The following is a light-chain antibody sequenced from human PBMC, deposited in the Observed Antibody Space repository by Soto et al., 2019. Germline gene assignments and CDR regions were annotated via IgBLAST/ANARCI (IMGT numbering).Light chain of an antibody. Sequence: DIQMTQSPSSLSASEGDRVTITCQASQDVSNYLNWYQQKLGKAPKLLIYDASNLETGVPSRFSGSGSGTYFSFTSSSLQPEDFATYYCQQYSNLITFGQGTRLEIK. V-gene: IGKV1-33*01. CDR2: DAS. J-gene: IGKJ5*01. CDR3: QQYSNLIT. CDR1: QDVSNY.